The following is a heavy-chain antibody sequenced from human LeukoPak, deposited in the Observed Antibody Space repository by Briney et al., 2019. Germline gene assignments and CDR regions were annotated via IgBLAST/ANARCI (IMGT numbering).Heavy chain of an antibody. V-gene: IGHV4-4*07. CDR2: IYTSGST. CDR1: GGSISSYY. D-gene: IGHD2-15*01. J-gene: IGHJ4*02. Sequence: SETLSLTCTVSGGSISSYYWSWIRQPAGKGLEWIGRIYTSGSTNYNPSLKSRVTMSVDTSKNQCSLKLSSVTAADTAVYYCARDSVVVGIGYYFDYWGQGTLVTVSS. CDR3: ARDSVVVGIGYYFDY.